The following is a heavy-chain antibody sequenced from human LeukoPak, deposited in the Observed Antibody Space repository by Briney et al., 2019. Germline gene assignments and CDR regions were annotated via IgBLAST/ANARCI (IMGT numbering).Heavy chain of an antibody. CDR2: IIPIFGTA. D-gene: IGHD5-18*01. V-gene: IGHV1-69*01. CDR3: ARGRIQLLNYYFDY. J-gene: IGHJ4*02. CDR1: GGTFSSYA. Sequence: ASVKISCKASGGTFSSYAISWVRQAPGQGLEWMGGIIPIFGTANYAQKFQGRVTITADESTSTAYMELSSLRSEDTAVYYCARGRIQLLNYYFDYWGQGTLVTVSS.